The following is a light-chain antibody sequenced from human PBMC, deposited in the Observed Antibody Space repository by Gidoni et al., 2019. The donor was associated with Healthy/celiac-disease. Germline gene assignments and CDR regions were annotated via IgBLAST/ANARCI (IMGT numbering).Light chain of an antibody. CDR1: QSVSSY. CDR3: QQRSNWPPLA. CDR2: DAS. Sequence: DIVLTQSPATLSSSPGERATLSCRASQSVSSYLAWYQQKPGQAPRLLIYDASNRATGIPARFSGSGSGTDFTLTISSLEPEDFAVYYCQQRSNWPPLAFGPGTKVDIK. V-gene: IGKV3-11*01. J-gene: IGKJ3*01.